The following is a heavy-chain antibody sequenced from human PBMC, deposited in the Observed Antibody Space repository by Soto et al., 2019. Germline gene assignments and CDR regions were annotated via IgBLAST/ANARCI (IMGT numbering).Heavy chain of an antibody. V-gene: IGHV3-74*01. CDR3: ARVPPGKYGVGTY. CDR1: GFTFSSYW. J-gene: IGHJ4*02. Sequence: EEQLVESGGGLVQPGGSLRLSCAASGFTFSSYWMHWVRQAPGKGLLWVSRINPGGSITAYADSVKGRFTISRDNAKNPLYLQMTGLRGDDTAGYYCARVPPGKYGVGTYWGKGPLVPVSS. CDR2: INPGGSIT. D-gene: IGHD2-8*01.